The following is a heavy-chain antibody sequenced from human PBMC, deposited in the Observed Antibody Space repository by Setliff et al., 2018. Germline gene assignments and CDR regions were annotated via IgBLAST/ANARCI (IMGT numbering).Heavy chain of an antibody. CDR2: IYYSGST. CDR1: GYSISSGYY. V-gene: IGHV4-38-2*02. J-gene: IGHJ4*02. CDR3: ARRTEYYNFWSGYYDY. Sequence: SETLSLTCTVSGYSISSGYYWGWIRQPPGKGLEWIGCIYYSGSTYYNPSLKSRVTISVDTSKNQFSLKLSSVTAADTAVYYCARRTEYYNFWSGYYDYWGQGTLVTVSS. D-gene: IGHD3-3*01.